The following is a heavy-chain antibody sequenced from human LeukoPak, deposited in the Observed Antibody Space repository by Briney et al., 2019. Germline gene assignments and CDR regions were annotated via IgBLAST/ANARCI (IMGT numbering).Heavy chain of an antibody. Sequence: SETLSLTCAVYGGSFGGHYWSWIRQPPGKGLEWIGEINHSGSTNYNPSLKSRVIISLDTSQNQFSLKLSSVTAADTAVYYCARGIAMVRGVIPWDGDYYYMDVWGKGTTVTVSS. V-gene: IGHV4-34*01. D-gene: IGHD3-10*01. CDR3: ARGIAMVRGVIPWDGDYYYMDV. CDR2: INHSGST. J-gene: IGHJ6*03. CDR1: GGSFGGHY.